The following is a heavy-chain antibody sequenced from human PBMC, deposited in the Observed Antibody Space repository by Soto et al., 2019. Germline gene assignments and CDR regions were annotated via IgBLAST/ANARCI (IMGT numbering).Heavy chain of an antibody. V-gene: IGHV3-23*01. CDR3: AKLSVSLIEVIKYYLDS. CDR2: IDIGGGST. CDR1: GFSFSSYA. D-gene: IGHD3-22*01. J-gene: IGHJ4*02. Sequence: EVRLLESGGDLVQPGGSLRLSCAASGFSFSSYAMGWVRQAPGKGLEWVASIDIGGGSTHSADSVTGRFTVSRDNSKNTLELQMTSLRAEDTATNFCAKLSVSLIEVIKYYLDSGGQGTLVTVSP.